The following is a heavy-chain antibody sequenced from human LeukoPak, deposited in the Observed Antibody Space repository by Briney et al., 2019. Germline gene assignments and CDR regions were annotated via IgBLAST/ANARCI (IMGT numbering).Heavy chain of an antibody. CDR3: AKHSVLTGSGYAFDI. J-gene: IGHJ3*02. CDR1: GGSISNYY. D-gene: IGHD3-9*01. CDR2: IHYSGGT. V-gene: IGHV4-59*08. Sequence: SETLSLTCTVSGGSISNYYWSWIRQSPGKGREWIGYIHYSGGTKYNPSLKSRVIISVDMSMNQFSLKLSSVTAADTAMYYCAKHSVLTGSGYAFDIWGQGTAVTVSS.